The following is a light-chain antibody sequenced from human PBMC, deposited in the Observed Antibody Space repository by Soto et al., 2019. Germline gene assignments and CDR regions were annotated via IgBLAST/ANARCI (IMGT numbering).Light chain of an antibody. Sequence: QSALTQPASVSGSAGESITISCTGTSSDVGGYNYVSWYQQHPGKAPKLIIYEVSNRPSGVSNRFSGSKSGNTASLTISGLQAEDEADYDCNSYTSKSTGVFGTGTKLTV. J-gene: IGLJ1*01. CDR1: SSDVGGYNY. CDR2: EVS. V-gene: IGLV2-14*01. CDR3: NSYTSKSTGV.